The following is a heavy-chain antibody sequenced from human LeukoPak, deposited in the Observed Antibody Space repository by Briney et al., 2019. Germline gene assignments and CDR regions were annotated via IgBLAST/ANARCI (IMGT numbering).Heavy chain of an antibody. CDR3: ARDWIDRGTFDP. V-gene: IGHV3-23*01. Sequence: GGSLRLSCAASGFTFSSYAMSWVRQAPGKGLEWVSAISGSGGSTYYADSVKGRFATSRDNAKNTMYLQMNSLRAEDTAVYYCARDWIDRGTFDPWGQGTLVTVSS. J-gene: IGHJ5*02. CDR2: ISGSGGST. D-gene: IGHD2-2*03. CDR1: GFTFSSYA.